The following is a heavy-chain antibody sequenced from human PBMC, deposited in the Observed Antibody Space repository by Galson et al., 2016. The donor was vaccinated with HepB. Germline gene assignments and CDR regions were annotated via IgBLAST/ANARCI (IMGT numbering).Heavy chain of an antibody. CDR1: GFTFDAYA. Sequence: SLRLSCAASGFTFDAYAMHWVRQAPGKGLEWVSGISWNSGTIGYADSVKGRFTISRDSAKNSLYLQMNSLRPEDTALYYCAKAGTYSSSKWWFDPWGQGTLVTGSS. V-gene: IGHV3-9*01. J-gene: IGHJ5*02. D-gene: IGHD6-13*01. CDR3: AKAGTYSSSKWWFDP. CDR2: ISWNSGTI.